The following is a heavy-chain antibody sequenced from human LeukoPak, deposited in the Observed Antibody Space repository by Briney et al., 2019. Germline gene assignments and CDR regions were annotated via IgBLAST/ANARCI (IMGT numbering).Heavy chain of an antibody. CDR2: IIPIFGTA. V-gene: IGHV1-69*13. Sequence: GASVKVSCKASGGTFSSYAISWVRQAPGQGLEWMGGIIPIFGTANYAQKFQGRVTITADESTSTAYMELSSLRSEDTAVYYCAREAGGQQLVPPDYWGQGTLVTVSS. D-gene: IGHD6-13*01. CDR1: GGTFSSYA. CDR3: AREAGGQQLVPPDY. J-gene: IGHJ4*02.